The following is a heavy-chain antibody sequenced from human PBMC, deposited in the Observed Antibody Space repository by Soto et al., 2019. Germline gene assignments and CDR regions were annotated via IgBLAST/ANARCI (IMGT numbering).Heavy chain of an antibody. J-gene: IGHJ6*02. V-gene: IGHV3-43*01. D-gene: IGHD5-12*01. CDR1: GFTFDDYT. Sequence: PGGSLRLSCAASGFTFDDYTMHWVRQAPGKGLEWVSLISWDGGSTYYADSVKGRFTISRDNSKNSLYLQMNSLRTEDTALYYCAKDIGESSGYDSYYYYYGMDVWGQGT. CDR2: ISWDGGST. CDR3: AKDIGESSGYDSYYYYYGMDV.